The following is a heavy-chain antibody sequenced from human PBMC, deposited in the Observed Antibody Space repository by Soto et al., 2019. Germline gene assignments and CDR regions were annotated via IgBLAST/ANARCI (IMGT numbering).Heavy chain of an antibody. D-gene: IGHD2-2*02. Sequence: QVQLVESGGGLVKPGGSLRLSCEASGFTFSDYYMSWIRQAPGKGLEWVSYISSSGSTIYYADSVKGRFTISRDNAKNSLYLQMNSLRAEDTAVYYCARGYCSSTICYTYDFWSGDYNHYYYGMDVWGQGTTVTVSS. V-gene: IGHV3-11*01. J-gene: IGHJ6*02. CDR2: ISSSGSTI. CDR3: ARGYCSSTICYTYDFWSGDYNHYYYGMDV. CDR1: GFTFSDYY.